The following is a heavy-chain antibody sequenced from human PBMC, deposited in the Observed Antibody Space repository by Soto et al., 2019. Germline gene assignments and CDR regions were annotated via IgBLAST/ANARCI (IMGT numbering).Heavy chain of an antibody. CDR1: GGSISSYY. CDR2: IYYSGST. Sequence: SETLSLTCAVSGGSISSYYWSWIRQPPGKGLEWIGYIYYSGSTNYNPSLKSRVTISVDTSKNQFSLKLSSVTAADTAVYYCARYRVRGNYGMDVWGQGTTVTVSS. D-gene: IGHD3-10*01. V-gene: IGHV4-59*01. J-gene: IGHJ6*02. CDR3: ARYRVRGNYGMDV.